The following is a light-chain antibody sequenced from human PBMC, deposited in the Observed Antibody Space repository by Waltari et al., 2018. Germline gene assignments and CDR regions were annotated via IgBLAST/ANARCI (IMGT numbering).Light chain of an antibody. V-gene: IGLV1-44*01. Sequence: QSVLAQPPSAAGTPGPRITISCSGSNSNIGSNTVHWYQQFPGTAPRLLIYSNNQRPSGVPVRFSASKAGSSAALAIYGLHSEDEADYYCSTWDDRLTGVVFGGGTKVTVL. CDR3: STWDDRLTGVV. CDR1: NSNIGSNT. CDR2: SNN. J-gene: IGLJ2*01.